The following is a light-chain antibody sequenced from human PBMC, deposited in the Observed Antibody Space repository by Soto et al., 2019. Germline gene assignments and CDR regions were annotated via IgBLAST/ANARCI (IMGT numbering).Light chain of an antibody. CDR1: QSVATN. J-gene: IGKJ2*01. V-gene: IGKV3-15*01. Sequence: EIVMTQSPATLSVSPGERATLSCRASQSVATNVAWYQQKPGQAPRLLISSASTRATGTPARFSGSGSGTEFTLTISSLQSEDIAVYYCQQHNHWPSFGQATTLEIK. CDR2: SAS. CDR3: QQHNHWPS.